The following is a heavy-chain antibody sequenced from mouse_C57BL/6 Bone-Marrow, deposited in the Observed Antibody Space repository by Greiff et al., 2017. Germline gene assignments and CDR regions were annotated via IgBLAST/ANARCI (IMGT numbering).Heavy chain of an antibody. D-gene: IGHD2-3*01. CDR2: IDPSDSYT. V-gene: IGHV1-69*01. CDR1: GYTFTSYW. J-gene: IGHJ1*03. Sequence: QVQLKASGAELVMPGASVKLSCKASGYTFTSYWMHWVKQRPGQGLEWIGEIDPSDSYTNYNQKFKGKSTLTVDKSSSTAYMQLSSLTSEDSAVYYCAVYDGYWYFDVWGTGTTVTVSS. CDR3: AVYDGYWYFDV.